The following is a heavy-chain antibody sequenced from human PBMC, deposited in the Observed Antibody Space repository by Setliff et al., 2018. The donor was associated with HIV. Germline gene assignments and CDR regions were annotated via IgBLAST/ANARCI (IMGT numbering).Heavy chain of an antibody. CDR1: GYSINSDFY. D-gene: IGHD4-17*01. J-gene: IGHJ5*02. CDR2: IYHSGST. CDR3: ARTWLHYGADIPRFDP. Sequence: SETLSLTCVVSGYSINSDFYWGWLRQPPGMGLESPGRGLEWIGHIYHSGSTYYNPSLNSRVTMSIDMSKDQFSLSLTSVTAADTAIYYCARTWLHYGADIPRFDPWGQGVLVTVPQ. V-gene: IGHV4-38-2*01.